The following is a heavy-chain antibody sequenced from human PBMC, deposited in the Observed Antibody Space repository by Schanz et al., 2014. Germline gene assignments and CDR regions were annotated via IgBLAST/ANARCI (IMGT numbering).Heavy chain of an antibody. J-gene: IGHJ4*02. CDR1: GGTFSSYT. Sequence: QVQLVQSGAEVKKPGSSVKVSCTASGGTFSSYTISWIRQAPGQGLEWMGRIIPILGIANYAQNFQGRVTITADKSTFTAYMDVSSLRSEDTAVYYCARDRLECGAECYSVEVFEIWGQGTLVIVSS. D-gene: IGHD2-21*01. CDR2: IIPILGIA. V-gene: IGHV1-69*08. CDR3: ARDRLECGAECYSVEVFEI.